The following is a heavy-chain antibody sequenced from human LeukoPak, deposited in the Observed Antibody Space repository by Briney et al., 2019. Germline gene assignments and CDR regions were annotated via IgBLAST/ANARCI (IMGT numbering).Heavy chain of an antibody. CDR2: VGTVGDK. CDR3: ARGGKTAMADY. CDR1: GFTFSSYA. Sequence: PGGSLRLSCAASGFTFSSYAMSWVRQAPGKGLEWVSGVGTVGDKYYADSVKGRFIISREDAKNSVYLQMNSLRAGDTAVYYCARGGKTAMADYWGQGTLVTVSS. J-gene: IGHJ4*02. D-gene: IGHD5-18*01. V-gene: IGHV3-13*01.